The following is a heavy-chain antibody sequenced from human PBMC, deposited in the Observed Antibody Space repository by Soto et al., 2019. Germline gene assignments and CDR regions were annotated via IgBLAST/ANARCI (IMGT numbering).Heavy chain of an antibody. CDR1: GFTFSNYA. V-gene: IGHV3-30-3*01. Sequence: QGQLVESGGGVVQPGRSLRLSCAASGFTFSNYAIHWVRQAPGKGLEWVAVISYDGSNKFYADSVRGRFTISRDNSKNPVNLQMNSLRAEDTAVYYCARVSGGYYYYGMDVWGQGTTVTVSS. D-gene: IGHD5-12*01. CDR2: ISYDGSNK. CDR3: ARVSGGYYYYGMDV. J-gene: IGHJ6*02.